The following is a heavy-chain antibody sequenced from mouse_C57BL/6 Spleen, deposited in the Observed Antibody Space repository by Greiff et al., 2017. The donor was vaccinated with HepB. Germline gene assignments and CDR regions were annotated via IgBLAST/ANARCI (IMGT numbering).Heavy chain of an antibody. CDR1: GYTFTSYW. CDR3: ARCYGSSYYAMDY. J-gene: IGHJ4*01. D-gene: IGHD1-1*01. CDR2: IYPGSGST. Sequence: QVQLQQPGAELVKPGASVKMSCKASGYTFTSYWITWVKQRPGQGLEWIGDIYPGSGSTNYNEKFKSKATLTVDTSSSTAYMQLSSLTSEDSAVYYRARCYGSSYYAMDYWGQGTSVTVSS. V-gene: IGHV1-55*01.